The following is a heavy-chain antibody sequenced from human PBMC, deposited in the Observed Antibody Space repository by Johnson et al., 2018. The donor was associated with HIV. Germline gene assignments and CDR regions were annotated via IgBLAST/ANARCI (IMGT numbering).Heavy chain of an antibody. CDR1: GFTFSIYS. D-gene: IGHD1-26*01. CDR2: ISYDGSNK. Sequence: QVQLVESGGGVVQPGRSLRLSCAASGFTFSIYSMHWVRQAPGKGLEWVAIISYDGSNKYYADSVKGRFTISRDKSKNMVFLQMNSLTAEDTAVYYCAKDRVGATSPQAQNAFDIWGQGTMVTVSS. CDR3: AKDRVGATSPQAQNAFDI. V-gene: IGHV3-30*04. J-gene: IGHJ3*02.